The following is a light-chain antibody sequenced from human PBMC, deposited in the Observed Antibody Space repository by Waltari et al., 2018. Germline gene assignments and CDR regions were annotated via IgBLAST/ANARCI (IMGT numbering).Light chain of an antibody. CDR1: QSVSNY. J-gene: IGKJ5*01. CDR2: DAS. CDR3: QQRSRLIT. Sequence: EVVLTQSPATLSLSPGESATLSCRASQSVSNYLAWYQQKPGQAPRLLIYDASNRATGIPARFSGSGSVTDFALSISSLEPEDSAVYFCQQRSRLITFGQGTRLEIK. V-gene: IGKV3-11*01.